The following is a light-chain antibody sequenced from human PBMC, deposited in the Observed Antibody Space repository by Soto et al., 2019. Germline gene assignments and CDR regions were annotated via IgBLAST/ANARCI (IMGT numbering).Light chain of an antibody. J-gene: IGLJ3*02. CDR2: EVS. CDR3: CSYAGGSSWV. CDR1: NSDVGTYNL. Sequence: QSALTQPASVSGSPGQSITISCTGTNSDVGTYNLVSWYQHHPGKAPRFLISEVSKRPSGVSDHFSGSKSGNTASLTIYGLQAEDEAEYFCCSYAGGSSWVFGGGTKVTVL. V-gene: IGLV2-23*02.